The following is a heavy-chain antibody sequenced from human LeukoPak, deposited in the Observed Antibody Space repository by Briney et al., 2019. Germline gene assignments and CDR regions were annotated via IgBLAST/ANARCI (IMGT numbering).Heavy chain of an antibody. D-gene: IGHD3-22*01. CDR2: IYYSGST. J-gene: IGHJ6*02. CDR1: GGSISSSSYH. CDR3: ARTYYYDSSGYYYPYYYYGMDV. Sequence: SETLSLTCTVSGGSISSSSYHWGWIRQPPGKGLEWIGSIYYSGSTYYNPSLKSRVTISVDTSKNQFSLKLSSVTAADTAVYYCARTYYYDSSGYYYPYYYYGMDVWGQGTTVTVSS. V-gene: IGHV4-39*01.